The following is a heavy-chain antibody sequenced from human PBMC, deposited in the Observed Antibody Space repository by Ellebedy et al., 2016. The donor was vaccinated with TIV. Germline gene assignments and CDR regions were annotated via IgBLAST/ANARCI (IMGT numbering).Heavy chain of an antibody. CDR1: GGSISSGGYY. V-gene: IGHV4-61*08. J-gene: IGHJ4*01. Sequence: SETLSLTCTVSGGSISSGGYYWSWLRQPPGKRLEWLGYIFYIGSTNYNPSLKSRVAISLDTSKNQFSLKLSSVTAADTAVYYCARVSVGQQLEDWGHGTLVTVSS. CDR2: IFYIGST. CDR3: ARVSVGQQLED. D-gene: IGHD6-13*01.